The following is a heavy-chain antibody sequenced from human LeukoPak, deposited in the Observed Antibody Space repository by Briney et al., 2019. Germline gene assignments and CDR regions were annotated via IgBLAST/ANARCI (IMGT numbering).Heavy chain of an antibody. CDR1: GFTFSSYG. Sequence: GALRLSCAASGFTFSSYGMHWVRQAPGKGLEWVAVIWYDGSNKYYADSVKGRFTISRNNSKNTLYLQMNSLRAEDTAVYYCARDYDYGDYYYYYGMDVWGQGTTVTVSS. J-gene: IGHJ6*02. CDR2: IWYDGSNK. CDR3: ARDYDYGDYYYYYGMDV. D-gene: IGHD4-17*01. V-gene: IGHV3-33*01.